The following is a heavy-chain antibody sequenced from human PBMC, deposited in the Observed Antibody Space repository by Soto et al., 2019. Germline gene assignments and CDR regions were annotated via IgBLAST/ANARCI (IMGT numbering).Heavy chain of an antibody. CDR1: GGTFSSYS. Sequence: QVQLVQSGAEVKKPGSSVKVSCKASGGTFSSYSISWVRQTPGQGLEWMGGIIPIFGTANYAQKFQGRVTITADKSTSTAYMELSSLRSEDTAVYYCARARDSYDIPLGMDVWGQGTTVTVSS. CDR3: ARARDSYDIPLGMDV. V-gene: IGHV1-69*06. J-gene: IGHJ6*02. D-gene: IGHD3-9*01. CDR2: IIPIFGTA.